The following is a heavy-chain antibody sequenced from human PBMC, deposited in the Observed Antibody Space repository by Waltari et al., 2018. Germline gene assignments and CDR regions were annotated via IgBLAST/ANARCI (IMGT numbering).Heavy chain of an antibody. J-gene: IGHJ6*02. Sequence: QVQLQQWGAGLLKPSETLSLTCAVYGGSFSGYYWSWIRQPPGKGLEWIGEINHSGSPNENPSLQSRVTISVDTAKNQFALKLSSVTAADTAVYYCARGPIYYGSAVGGMDVWGQGTTVTVSS. CDR3: ARGPIYYGSAVGGMDV. V-gene: IGHV4-34*01. D-gene: IGHD3-10*01. CDR1: GGSFSGYY. CDR2: INHSGSP.